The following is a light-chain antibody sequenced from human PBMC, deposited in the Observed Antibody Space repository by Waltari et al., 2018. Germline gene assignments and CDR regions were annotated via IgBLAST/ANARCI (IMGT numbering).Light chain of an antibody. CDR3: QQTYGLPQT. Sequence: DIQMTQSPSSLSASVGDRVTITCRASQNIGIYLNWYQCKPGNAPKLLIHSTSTLQSGVPSRFSASGSGTEYTLTINSLQPEDFATYYCQQTYGLPQTFGQGTTVDI. J-gene: IGKJ1*01. CDR2: STS. V-gene: IGKV1-39*01. CDR1: QNIGIY.